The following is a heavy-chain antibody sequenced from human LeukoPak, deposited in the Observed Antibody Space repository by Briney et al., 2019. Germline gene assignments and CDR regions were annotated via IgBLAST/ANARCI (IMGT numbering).Heavy chain of an antibody. CDR1: GFIFSSYS. CDR3: AKSPRGGSPYYFDC. V-gene: IGHV3-23*01. CDR2: ISGSGVAT. Sequence: PGGSLRLSCAASGFIFSSYSMNWVRQAPGKGLEWVSTISGSGVATQYADSVKGRFTISRDNSKNTLYLQMSSLRVDDTAVYYCAKSPRGGSPYYFDCWGQGTPVTVSS. D-gene: IGHD2-15*01. J-gene: IGHJ4*02.